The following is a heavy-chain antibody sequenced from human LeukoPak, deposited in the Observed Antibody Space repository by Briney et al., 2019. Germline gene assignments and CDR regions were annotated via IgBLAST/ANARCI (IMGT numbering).Heavy chain of an antibody. V-gene: IGHV4-59*01. CDR3: ARTGSTVTMLYPFDH. D-gene: IGHD4-17*01. Sequence: SETLSLTCTVSGGSIWSYYWSWIRQPPGKGLEWIGYIYYSGSTNYNPSLKSRVSISVDTSKNQFSLKLSSVTAADTAVYYCARTGSTVTMLYPFDHWGQGTLVTVSS. CDR1: GGSIWSYY. J-gene: IGHJ4*02. CDR2: IYYSGST.